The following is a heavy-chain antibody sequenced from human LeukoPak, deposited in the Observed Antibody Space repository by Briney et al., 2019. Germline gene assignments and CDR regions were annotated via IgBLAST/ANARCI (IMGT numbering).Heavy chain of an antibody. D-gene: IGHD1-26*01. CDR1: GGSISSGGYY. Sequence: SETLSLTCTVSGGSISSGGYYWSWIRQPPGKGLEWIGYIYHSGSTYYNPSLKSRVTISVDRSKNQFSLKLSSVAAADTAVYYCARVSASYYALVGDAFDIWGQGTMVTVSS. J-gene: IGHJ3*02. CDR2: IYHSGST. V-gene: IGHV4-30-2*01. CDR3: ARVSASYYALVGDAFDI.